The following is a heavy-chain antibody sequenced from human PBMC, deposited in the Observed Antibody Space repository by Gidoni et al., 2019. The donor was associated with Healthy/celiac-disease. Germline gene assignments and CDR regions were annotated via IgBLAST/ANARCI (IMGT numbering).Heavy chain of an antibody. Sequence: EVQLVESGGGLVKPGGSLRLSCAAPGFTFSSYSLNWVRQAPGKGLEWASSISSSSSYIYYADSVKGRFTISRDNAKNSLYLQMNSLRAEDTAVYYCARVGMDSSGYYYWFDPWGQGTLVTVSS. CDR2: ISSSSSYI. CDR3: ARVGMDSSGYYYWFDP. D-gene: IGHD3-22*01. V-gene: IGHV3-21*01. CDR1: GFTFSSYS. J-gene: IGHJ5*02.